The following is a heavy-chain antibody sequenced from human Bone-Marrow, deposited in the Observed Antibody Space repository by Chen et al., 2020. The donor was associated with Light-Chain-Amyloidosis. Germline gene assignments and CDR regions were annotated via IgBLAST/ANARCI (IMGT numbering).Heavy chain of an antibody. D-gene: IGHD2-2*01. V-gene: IGHV3-23*04. Sequence: VQLVESGGGLVQPGGSLRLSCVGSGFTFSNYAMTWVRQAPGKGLELVSFARRGHGPTYYAYSLRVRFTIYRDNSKTTLYLHMNSLRAYDTAVYYCAKDRCPSIICSDFDYWGQGTLVTVSS. J-gene: IGHJ4*02. CDR1: GFTFSNYA. CDR3: AKDRCPSIICSDFDY. CDR2: ARRGHGPT.